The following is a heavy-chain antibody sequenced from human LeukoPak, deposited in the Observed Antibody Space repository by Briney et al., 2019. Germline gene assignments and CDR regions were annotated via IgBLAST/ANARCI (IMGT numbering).Heavy chain of an antibody. CDR1: GYTFTGNH. CDR3: ARGGSTDSIHSCGGNCYFLDY. Sequence: GASVTVPCKASGYTFTGNHMHWVRQAPGQGLEWMGWINPNSGGTNYAQKFQGRVIMTRGTSISTAYMELSRLGSDDTAVYYCARGGSTDSIHSCGGNCYFLDYWGQGTLVTVSS. J-gene: IGHJ4*02. V-gene: IGHV1-2*02. D-gene: IGHD2-21*02. CDR2: INPNSGGT.